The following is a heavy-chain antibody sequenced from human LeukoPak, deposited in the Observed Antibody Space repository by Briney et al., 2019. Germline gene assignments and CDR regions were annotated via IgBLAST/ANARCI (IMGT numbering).Heavy chain of an antibody. CDR2: ISSSGSTI. CDR1: GFTFDDYG. CDR3: ARGPRQENYYYYYMDV. Sequence: GGSLRLSCAASGFTFDDYGMSWVRQAPGKGLEWVSYISSSGSTIYYADSVKGRFTISRDNAKNSLYLQMNSLRAEDTAVYYCARGPRQENYYYYYMDVWGKGTTVTISS. J-gene: IGHJ6*03. V-gene: IGHV3-48*03.